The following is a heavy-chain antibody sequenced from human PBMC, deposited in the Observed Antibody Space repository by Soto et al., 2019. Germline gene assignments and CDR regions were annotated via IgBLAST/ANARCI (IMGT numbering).Heavy chain of an antibody. CDR1: GGSFSGYY. J-gene: IGHJ5*02. D-gene: IGHD3-10*01. Sequence: PSETLSLTCAVYGGSFSGYYWTWIRQPPGTGLEWIGEINHSGSTNYNPSLKSRVTISVDTSKNQFSLKLSSVTAADTAVYYCARLDITMVRGVVKDGWFDTWGPGTLVTVSS. CDR2: INHSGST. V-gene: IGHV4-34*01. CDR3: ARLDITMVRGVVKDGWFDT.